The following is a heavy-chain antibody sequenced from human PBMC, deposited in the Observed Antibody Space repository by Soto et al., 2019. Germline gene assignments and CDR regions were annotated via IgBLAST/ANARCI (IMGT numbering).Heavy chain of an antibody. CDR2: NSAYNGNT. D-gene: IGHD5-18*01. V-gene: IGHV1-18*01. CDR1: GYTFTSYV. Sequence: QVQLVQSVAEVKKPGASVKVSCKASGYTFTSYVISWVRQAPGQGLEWMGWNSAYNGNTNYAQKLQGRVTMPTDTSTSTAYMELRSLRSDYTAVYYCARSRGYSYGFDYWGQGTLVTVSS. J-gene: IGHJ4*02. CDR3: ARSRGYSYGFDY.